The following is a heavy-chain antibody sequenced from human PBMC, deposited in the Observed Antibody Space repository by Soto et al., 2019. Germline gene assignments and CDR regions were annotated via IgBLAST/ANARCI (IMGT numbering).Heavy chain of an antibody. Sequence: ASVKVSCKASGYTFTGYYMHLVRQAPGQGLEWMGWINPNSGGTNYAQKFQGWVTMTRDTSISTAYMELSRLRSDDTAVYYCAVTVVPAASSYSGMDVWGHGTTVTVSS. CDR2: INPNSGGT. J-gene: IGHJ6*02. CDR1: GYTFTGYY. D-gene: IGHD2-2*01. CDR3: AVTVVPAASSYSGMDV. V-gene: IGHV1-2*04.